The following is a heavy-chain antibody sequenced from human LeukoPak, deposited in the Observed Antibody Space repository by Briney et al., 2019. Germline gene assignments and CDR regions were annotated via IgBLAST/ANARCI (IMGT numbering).Heavy chain of an antibody. CDR3: AKGGNVLLWFGEFDHNWFDP. CDR1: GFTFSSYA. J-gene: IGHJ5*02. Sequence: PGGSLRLSCAASGFTFSSYAMSWVRQAPGKGLEWVSATSGSGGSTYYADSVKGRFTISRDNSKNTLYLQMNSLRAEDTAVYYCAKGGNVLLWFGEFDHNWFDPWGQGTLVTVSS. V-gene: IGHV3-23*01. D-gene: IGHD3-10*01. CDR2: TSGSGGST.